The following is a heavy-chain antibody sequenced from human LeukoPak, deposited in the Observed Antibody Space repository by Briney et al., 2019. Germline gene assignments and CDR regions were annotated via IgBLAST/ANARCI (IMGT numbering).Heavy chain of an antibody. CDR1: GFTFTDYG. CDR2: ISYDGGNK. CDR3: TTFNM. Sequence: PGRSLRLSCAASGFTFTDYGIHWVCQAPGKGLEWMAVISYDGGNKNYADSVKGRFTISRDNSKNTLYLQMDSLRVDDTALYSCTTFNMWGLGTMVTVSS. V-gene: IGHV3-30*03. J-gene: IGHJ3*02.